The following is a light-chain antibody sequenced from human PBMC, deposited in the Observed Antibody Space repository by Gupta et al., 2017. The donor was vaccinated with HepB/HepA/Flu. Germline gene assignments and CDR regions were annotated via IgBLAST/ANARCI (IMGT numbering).Light chain of an antibody. V-gene: IGLV1-44*01. CDR2: INN. J-gene: IGLJ1*01. CDR3: AGWDDSLNAYV. Sequence: QSVLTQPPSLFGTPGPRVVISCSGSTSNIGSNTVDWYQQRPGTAPKVLICINNQRPSGVPDRFSGSKSGTSASLAISGLQSDDEADYYCAGWDDSLNAYVFGTGTKVTVL. CDR1: TSNIGSNT.